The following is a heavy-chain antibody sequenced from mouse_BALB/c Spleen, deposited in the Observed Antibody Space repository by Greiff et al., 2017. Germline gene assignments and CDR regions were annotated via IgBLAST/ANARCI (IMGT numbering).Heavy chain of an antibody. CDR2: ISNGGGST. CDR3: ARQYYGSSPLAY. D-gene: IGHD1-1*01. CDR1: GFTFSSYT. J-gene: IGHJ3*01. Sequence: EVHLVESGGGLVQPGGSLKLSCAASGFTFSSYTMSWVRQTPEKRLEWVAYISNGGGSTYYPDTVKGRFTISRDNAKNTLYLQMSSLKSEDTAMYYCARQYYGSSPLAYWGQGTLVTVSA. V-gene: IGHV5-12-2*01.